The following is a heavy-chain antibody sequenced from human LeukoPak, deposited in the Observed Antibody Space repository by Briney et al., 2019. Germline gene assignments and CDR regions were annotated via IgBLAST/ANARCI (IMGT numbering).Heavy chain of an antibody. J-gene: IGHJ6*03. CDR2: INPNSGGT. D-gene: IGHD2-2*01. Sequence: ASVKVSCKASGYTFTGYYMHWVRQAPGQGLEWTGWINPNSGGTNYAQKFQGRVTMTRDTSISTAYMELSRLRSDDTAVYYCASNVVPAAIDYYMDVWAKGPRSPSP. V-gene: IGHV1-2*02. CDR1: GYTFTGYY. CDR3: ASNVVPAAIDYYMDV.